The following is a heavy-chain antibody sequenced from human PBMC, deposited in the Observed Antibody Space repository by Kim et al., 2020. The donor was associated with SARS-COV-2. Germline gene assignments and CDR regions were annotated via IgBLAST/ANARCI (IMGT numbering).Heavy chain of an antibody. Sequence: YADSVKGRFTISRDNSKNTLYLQMNTLSAEDTAVYYCVKNYYGAGSYYDGWGQGTLVTVSS. CDR3: VKNYYGAGSYYDG. D-gene: IGHD3-10*01. J-gene: IGHJ4*02. V-gene: IGHV3-23*01.